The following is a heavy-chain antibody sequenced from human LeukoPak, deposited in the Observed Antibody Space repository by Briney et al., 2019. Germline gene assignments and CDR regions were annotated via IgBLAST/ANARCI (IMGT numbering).Heavy chain of an antibody. CDR1: GGTFSSYA. CDR2: IIPMLGKG. J-gene: IGHJ5*01. Sequence: SVKVSCKASGGTFSSYAISWVRQAPGQVLEWMGRIIPMLGKGNNAQKFQGRVTITADKSTSTAYMELSSLRSEDTAVYYCAREGDSSAYYYDSWGQGTLVTVSP. CDR3: AREGDSSAYYYDS. V-gene: IGHV1-69*04. D-gene: IGHD3-22*01.